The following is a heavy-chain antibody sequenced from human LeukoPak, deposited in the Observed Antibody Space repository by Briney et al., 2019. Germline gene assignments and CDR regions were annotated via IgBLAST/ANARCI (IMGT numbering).Heavy chain of an antibody. CDR3: ARQTMVRGVYYYGMDV. CDR2: IDPSDSYT. Sequence: GESLWISCKGSGYSFTSYWISWVRQMPGKGLEWMGRIDPSDSYTNYSPSFQGHVTISADKSISTAYLQWSSLKASDTAMYYCARQTMVRGVYYYGMDVWGKGTTVTVSS. D-gene: IGHD3-10*01. V-gene: IGHV5-10-1*01. J-gene: IGHJ6*04. CDR1: GYSFTSYW.